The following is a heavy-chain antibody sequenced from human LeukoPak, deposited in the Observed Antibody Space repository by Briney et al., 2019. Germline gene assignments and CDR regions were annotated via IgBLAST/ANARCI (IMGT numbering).Heavy chain of an antibody. Sequence: GGSLRLSCAASGFTLSNYWMSWVRQAPGKGLEWVANIKQDGSEKYYVDSVKGRFTISRDNAKNSLYLQMNSLRAEDTAVYYCARALDSSSSRYQAFEYWGQGTLVTVSS. CDR3: ARALDSSSSRYQAFEY. CDR2: IKQDGSEK. J-gene: IGHJ4*02. D-gene: IGHD2-2*01. CDR1: GFTLSNYW. V-gene: IGHV3-7*01.